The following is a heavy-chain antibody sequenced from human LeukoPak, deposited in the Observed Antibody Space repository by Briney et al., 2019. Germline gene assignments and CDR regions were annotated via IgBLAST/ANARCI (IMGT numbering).Heavy chain of an antibody. V-gene: IGHV4-61*02. Sequence: PSQTLSLTCTVSGGSISSGSYYWSWIRQPAGKGLEWNGRIYTSGSTNYNPSLKSRVTISVDTSKNQFSLKLSSVTAADTAVYYCARDEIVPAARAFDIWGQGTMVTVSS. CDR3: ARDEIVPAARAFDI. D-gene: IGHD2-2*01. CDR2: IYTSGST. J-gene: IGHJ3*02. CDR1: GGSISSGSYY.